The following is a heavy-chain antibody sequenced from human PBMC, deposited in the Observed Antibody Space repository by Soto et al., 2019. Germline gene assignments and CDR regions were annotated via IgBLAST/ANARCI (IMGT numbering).Heavy chain of an antibody. CDR3: ARDSISSSWYVGPDY. D-gene: IGHD6-13*01. V-gene: IGHV3-33*01. Sequence: GGSLRLSCAASGFTFSSYGMHWVRQAPGKGLEWVAVIWYDGSNKYYADSVKGRFTISRDNSKNTLYLQMNSLRAEDTAVYYCARDSISSSWYVGPDYWGQGTLVTVSS. J-gene: IGHJ4*02. CDR1: GFTFSSYG. CDR2: IWYDGSNK.